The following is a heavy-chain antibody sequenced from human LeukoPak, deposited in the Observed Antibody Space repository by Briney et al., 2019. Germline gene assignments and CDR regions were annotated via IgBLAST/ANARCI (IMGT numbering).Heavy chain of an antibody. CDR2: MNPNSGNT. J-gene: IGHJ4*02. Sequence: ASVKVSCKASGYTFTSYDINWVRQATGQGLEWMGWMNPNSGNTGYAQKFQGRVTMTRNTSISTAYMELSSLRSEDTAVYYCARGLLWFGESFGNYWGQGTLVTVPS. D-gene: IGHD3-10*01. CDR3: ARGLLWFGESFGNY. CDR1: GYTFTSYD. V-gene: IGHV1-8*01.